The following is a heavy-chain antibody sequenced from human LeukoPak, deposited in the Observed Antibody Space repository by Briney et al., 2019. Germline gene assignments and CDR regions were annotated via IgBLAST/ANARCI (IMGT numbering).Heavy chain of an antibody. CDR1: GFTFSRYW. V-gene: IGHV3-33*08. Sequence: EGSLRLSCAASGFTFSRYWMHWVRQAPGKGLEWVAVIWYDGSNKYYADSVKGRFTISRDNSKNTLYLQMNSLRAEDTAVYYCAGHYCSGGSCYKEGLDYWGQGTLVTVSS. D-gene: IGHD2-15*01. J-gene: IGHJ4*02. CDR3: AGHYCSGGSCYKEGLDY. CDR2: IWYDGSNK.